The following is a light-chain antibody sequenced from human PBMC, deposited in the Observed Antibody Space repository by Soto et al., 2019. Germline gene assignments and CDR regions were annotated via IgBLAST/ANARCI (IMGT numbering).Light chain of an antibody. CDR3: HQTHNMHT. Sequence: DIQVTQSPSSLSASVGDRVTITCRASQSINSDLNWYQHKPGTAPKLLIYGASTLQSGVPSRFSGSGSGTDFTLTISSLQPEDFATYYCHQTHNMHTFGQGTKVEIQ. V-gene: IGKV1-39*01. J-gene: IGKJ2*01. CDR2: GAS. CDR1: QSINSD.